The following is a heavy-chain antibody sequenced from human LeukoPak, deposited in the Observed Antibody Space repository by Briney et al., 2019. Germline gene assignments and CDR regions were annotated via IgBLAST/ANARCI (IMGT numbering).Heavy chain of an antibody. Sequence: SETLSLTCTVSGGSISSYYWSWIRQPAGKGLEWIGRIYTSGSTNYHPSLKSRVTMSVDTSKNQFSLKLSSVTAADTAVYYCAREQGGSWFGDSRGAFDIWGQGTMVTVSS. V-gene: IGHV4-4*07. D-gene: IGHD3-10*01. J-gene: IGHJ3*02. CDR3: AREQGGSWFGDSRGAFDI. CDR2: IYTSGST. CDR1: GGSISSYY.